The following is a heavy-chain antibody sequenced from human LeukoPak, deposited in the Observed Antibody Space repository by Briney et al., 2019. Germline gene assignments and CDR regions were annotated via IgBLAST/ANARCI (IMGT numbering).Heavy chain of an antibody. V-gene: IGHV4-39*07. CDR1: GGSISISTYY. J-gene: IGHJ6*03. CDR2: IYYSGST. D-gene: IGHD5-18*01. Sequence: PSETLSLTCSVSGGSISISTYYWGWIRQPPGKGLEWIGSIYYSGSTYYSPSLKSRVTISVDTSKNQFSLKLTSVTAADTAVYYCARTTEGGYTYGYFYYYYMDVWGKGTTVTISS. CDR3: ARTTEGGYTYGYFYYYYMDV.